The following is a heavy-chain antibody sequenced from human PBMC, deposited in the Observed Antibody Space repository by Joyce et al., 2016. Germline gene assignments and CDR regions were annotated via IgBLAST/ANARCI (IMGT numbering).Heavy chain of an antibody. V-gene: IGHV4-31*03. J-gene: IGHJ5*02. CDR1: GGSVNSGDYY. D-gene: IGHD6-25*01. CDR3: ARCEVAAPSGWFDP. Sequence: QVQLQESGPGLVQPSQTLSLTCLFSGGSVNSGDYYWSWIRQNPEKGRGWLGYIYSSGSAYYNPTLKGRVTMSLDSSKNHLSLKLISVTTADSAIYYCARCEVAAPSGWFDPWGQGTLVTVSS. CDR2: IYSSGSA.